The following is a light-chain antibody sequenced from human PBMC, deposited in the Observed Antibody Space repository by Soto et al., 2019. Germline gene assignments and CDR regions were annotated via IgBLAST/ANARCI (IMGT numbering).Light chain of an antibody. CDR2: AAS. V-gene: IGKV1-27*01. CDR1: QGISSY. CDR3: QKYNSDTIT. J-gene: IGKJ5*01. Sequence: DIQLTQSPSFLSASVGDRVTITCRASQGISSYLAWYQQKPGKVPKLLIYAASTLQSGVPSRFSGSGSGTDFTLTISSLQPEDVATYYCQKYNSDTITFGQGTRLEIK.